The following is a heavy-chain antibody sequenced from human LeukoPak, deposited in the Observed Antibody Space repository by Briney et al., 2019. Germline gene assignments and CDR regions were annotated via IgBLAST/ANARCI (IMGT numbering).Heavy chain of an antibody. CDR2: INPNSGGT. V-gene: IGHV1-2*02. Sequence: GASVKVSCKTSGYTFTGCFMHWVRQAPGQGLEWMGWINPNSGGTNYAQKFQGRVTMTRDTSISTAYMELTRLRSDDTAMYYCSREGDYGDYGRLWYFDLWGRGTLVTVSS. CDR3: SREGDYGDYGRLWYFDL. D-gene: IGHD4-17*01. J-gene: IGHJ2*01. CDR1: GYTFTGCF.